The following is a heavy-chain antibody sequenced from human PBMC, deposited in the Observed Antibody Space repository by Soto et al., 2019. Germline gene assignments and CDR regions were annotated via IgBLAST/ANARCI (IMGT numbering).Heavy chain of an antibody. V-gene: IGHV3-15*07. Sequence: GSLRLCCAASGFTFSNAWMNWVRQAPGKGLEWVGRIKSKTDGGTTDYAAPVKGRFTIPRDDSKNTLYLQMNSLKTEDTAVYYCTKDPAEADEVLDIWGKGTMVPVSS. CDR3: TKDPAEADEVLDI. CDR2: IKSKTDGGTT. J-gene: IGHJ3*02. CDR1: GFTFSNAW.